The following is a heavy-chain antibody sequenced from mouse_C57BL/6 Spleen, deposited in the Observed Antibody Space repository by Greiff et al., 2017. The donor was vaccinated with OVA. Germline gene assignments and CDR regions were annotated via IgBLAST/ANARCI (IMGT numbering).Heavy chain of an antibody. J-gene: IGHJ2*01. V-gene: IGHV1-52*01. CDR1: GYTFTSYW. CDR3: GREDYFGY. Sequence: QVQLQQPGAELVRPGSSVKLSCKASGYTFTSYWMHWVKQRPIQGLEWIGNIDPSDSETHYNPRFKDKATWTVNTSSSTAYMQLSSLTSEDSAVYSCGREDYFGYWGQGTTLTVSS. CDR2: IDPSDSET.